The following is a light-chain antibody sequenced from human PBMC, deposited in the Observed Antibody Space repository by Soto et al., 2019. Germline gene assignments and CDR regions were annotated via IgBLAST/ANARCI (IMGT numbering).Light chain of an antibody. CDR3: QQYGSSPSIT. CDR2: GAS. Sequence: EIMMTQSPGTLSVSPGEKATLSFGASQSVNSNLAWYQQKPGQAPRLLIYGASTRATGIPASFIGNGSGTEFTLTISRLEPEDFAVYYCQQYGSSPSITFGQGTRLEI. CDR1: QSVNSN. J-gene: IGKJ5*01. V-gene: IGKV3-20*01.